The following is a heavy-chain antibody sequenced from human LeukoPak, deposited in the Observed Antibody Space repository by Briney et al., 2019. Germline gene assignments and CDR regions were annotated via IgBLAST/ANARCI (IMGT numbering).Heavy chain of an antibody. Sequence: GGSLRLSCAASGFTFSSYAMSWDRQAPGKGLEWVSAIRGSGGSTYYADSVKGRFTISRDNSKNTLYLQMNSLRAEDTAVYYCAKGGEDDFWSGYYTGILYFFDYWGQGTLVTVSS. CDR3: AKGGEDDFWSGYYTGILYFFDY. J-gene: IGHJ4*02. D-gene: IGHD3-3*01. CDR2: IRGSGGST. CDR1: GFTFSSYA. V-gene: IGHV3-23*01.